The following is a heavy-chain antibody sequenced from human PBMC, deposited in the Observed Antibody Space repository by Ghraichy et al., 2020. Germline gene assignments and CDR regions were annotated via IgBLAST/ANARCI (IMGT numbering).Heavy chain of an antibody. CDR2: IYYSGST. CDR1: GGSISSYY. J-gene: IGHJ5*02. CDR3: ARGEITTQGWFDP. Sequence: SETLSLTCTVSGGSISSYYWSWIRQPPGKGLEWIGYIYYSGSTNYNPSPKSRVTISVDTSKNKFSLKLSSVTAADTAVYYCARGEITTQGWFDPWGQGTLVTVSS. V-gene: IGHV4-59*01. D-gene: IGHD3-22*01.